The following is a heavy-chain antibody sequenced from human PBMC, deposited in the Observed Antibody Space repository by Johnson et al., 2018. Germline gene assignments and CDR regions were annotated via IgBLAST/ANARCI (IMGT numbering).Heavy chain of an antibody. Sequence: EVQLLESGGGLVQPGGSXRLSCAASGFTFSSYWMHWVRQSPGQGLVWVSRQSSDGSKTTYVDSVKGRFTSSRDNSMDTLYLQMNSLKPEDAAVYFCARDFYDSSGYPRYLQHWGQGTLVTVSS. D-gene: IGHD3-22*01. CDR3: ARDFYDSSGYPRYLQH. CDR2: QSSDGSKT. V-gene: IGHV3-74*01. J-gene: IGHJ1*01. CDR1: GFTFSSYW.